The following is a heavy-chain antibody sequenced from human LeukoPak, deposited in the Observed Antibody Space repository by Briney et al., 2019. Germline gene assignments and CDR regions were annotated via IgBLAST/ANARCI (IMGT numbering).Heavy chain of an antibody. Sequence: PGGSLRLSCAASGFTFSSYSMNWVRQAPGKGLEWVSFISGSSGYIYYADSVKGRFTISRDNAKNSLYLQMNSLRAEDTAVFYCARGGYSSSSGWFDPWGQGILVTVSS. CDR2: ISGSSGYI. J-gene: IGHJ5*02. D-gene: IGHD6-13*01. V-gene: IGHV3-21*01. CDR1: GFTFSSYS. CDR3: ARGGYSSSSGWFDP.